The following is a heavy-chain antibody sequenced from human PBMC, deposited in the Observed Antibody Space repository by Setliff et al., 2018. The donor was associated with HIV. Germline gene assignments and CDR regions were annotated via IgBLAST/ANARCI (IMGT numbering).Heavy chain of an antibody. Sequence: PGGSLRLSCAASGFRFSNYWMSWVRQAPGKGLEWVANIKQDGSEKYYVDSVKGRFTISRDDAKNSLLLHMNSLRAEDTAVYYCARETTGWFGELAAAFDIWGHGTLVTVSS. J-gene: IGHJ3*02. CDR1: GFRFSNYW. CDR2: IKQDGSEK. D-gene: IGHD3-10*01. CDR3: ARETTGWFGELAAAFDI. V-gene: IGHV3-7*01.